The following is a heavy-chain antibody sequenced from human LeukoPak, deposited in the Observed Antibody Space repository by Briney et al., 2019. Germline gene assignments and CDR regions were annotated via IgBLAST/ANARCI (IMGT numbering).Heavy chain of an antibody. Sequence: SETLSLTCTVSGYSISSGYYWGWIRQPPGKGLEWIGSIYHSGSTYYNPSLKSRITISVDTSKNQSSLKLSSVTAADTAVYYCARGLEYYYMDVWGKGTTVTVSS. CDR3: ARGLEYYYMDV. V-gene: IGHV4-38-2*02. D-gene: IGHD4-11*01. J-gene: IGHJ6*03. CDR1: GYSISSGYY. CDR2: IYHSGST.